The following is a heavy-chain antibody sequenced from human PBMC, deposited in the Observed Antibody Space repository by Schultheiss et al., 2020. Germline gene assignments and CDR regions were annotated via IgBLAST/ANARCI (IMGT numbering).Heavy chain of an antibody. CDR2: ISGSGST. CDR3: ARDQRAQQLVQEYYYDSSGYPGTVDY. V-gene: IGHV3-53*01. Sequence: GGSLRLSCAASGFTVSSNYMSWVRQAPGKGLEWVSGISGSGSTYYADSVKGRFTISRDNAKNSLYLQMNSLRAEDTAVYYCARDQRAQQLVQEYYYDSSGYPGTVDYWGQGTLVTVAS. D-gene: IGHD3-22*01. J-gene: IGHJ4*02. CDR1: GFTVSSNY.